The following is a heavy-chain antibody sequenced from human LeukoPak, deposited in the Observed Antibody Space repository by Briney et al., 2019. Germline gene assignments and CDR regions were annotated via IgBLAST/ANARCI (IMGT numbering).Heavy chain of an antibody. CDR2: IYSGGST. D-gene: IGHD3-10*01. V-gene: IGHV3-53*01. CDR1: GFTISSNY. J-gene: IGHJ3*02. Sequence: GGSLRLSCAASGFTISSNYMSWVRQAPGKGLEWVSVIYSGGSTYYADSVKGRFTISRDNSKNTLYLQMNSLRAEDTAVYYCARGDPTRSGSYYRGSPPDAFDIWGQGTMVTVSS. CDR3: ARGDPTRSGSYYRGSPPDAFDI.